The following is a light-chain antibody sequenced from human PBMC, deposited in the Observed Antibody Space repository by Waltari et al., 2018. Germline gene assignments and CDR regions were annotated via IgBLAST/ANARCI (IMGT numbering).Light chain of an antibody. V-gene: IGKV3-20*01. CDR2: TTS. CDR3: QKYGGSPPYT. J-gene: IGKJ2*01. Sequence: ETVLTQSPGTLSLSPGESATLSCRASTSVSRSHLAWYQQKPGQAPRVLIYTTSNRATGIPDRFSGSGSGTDFTLTISRLEAEDFAVYYCQKYGGSPPYTFGLGTKLEIK. CDR1: TSVSRSH.